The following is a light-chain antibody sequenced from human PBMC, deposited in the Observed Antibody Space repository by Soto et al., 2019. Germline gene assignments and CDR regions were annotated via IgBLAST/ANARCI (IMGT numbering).Light chain of an antibody. Sequence: EIVLTQSPGTLSLSPGESATVSCRASQDVSGTYLIRLQQKPGQAPRLLIYGASSRATGIPDRFTGSGSVRDFTLSINRVEPEDSAVYYCQQHGLSPYTFGQGTRLEI. CDR3: QQHGLSPYT. CDR1: QDVSGTY. V-gene: IGKV3-20*01. CDR2: GAS. J-gene: IGKJ2*01.